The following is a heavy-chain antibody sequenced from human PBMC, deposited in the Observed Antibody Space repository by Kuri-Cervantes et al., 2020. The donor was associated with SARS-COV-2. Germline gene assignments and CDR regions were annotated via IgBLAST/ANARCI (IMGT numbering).Heavy chain of an antibody. CDR3: AKDSRQAGGSCYPAGCARFGY. D-gene: IGHD2-15*01. CDR2: ISGSGGST. Sequence: GESLKISCAASGFTFSSYAMSWVRQAPGKGLEWVSAISGSGGSTYYADSMKGRFTISRDNSKNTLYLQMNSLRAEDTAVYYCAKDSRQAGGSCYPAGCARFGYWGQGTLVTVSS. CDR1: GFTFSSYA. V-gene: IGHV3-23*01. J-gene: IGHJ4*02.